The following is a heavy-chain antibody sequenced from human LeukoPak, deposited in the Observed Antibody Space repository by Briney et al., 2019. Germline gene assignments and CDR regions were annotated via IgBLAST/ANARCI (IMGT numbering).Heavy chain of an antibody. D-gene: IGHD6-19*01. V-gene: IGHV4-39*01. CDR3: ARPHRSGWYGGFDY. CDR1: GGCISSNSYY. J-gene: IGHJ4*02. CDR2: LSYSGST. Sequence: SETLSLTCTVSGGCISSNSYYWGWIRQPPGKGPEWIASLSYSGSTSYNPSLKSRVTISVDTSKNQFSLKLISVTAPDTAVYYCARPHRSGWYGGFDYWGQGTLVTVSS.